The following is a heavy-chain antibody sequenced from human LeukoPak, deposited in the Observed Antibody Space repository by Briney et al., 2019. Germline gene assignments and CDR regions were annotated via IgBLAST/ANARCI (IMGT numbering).Heavy chain of an antibody. CDR3: AITPLYYDSSGHDLGI. CDR1: GYTLIELS. J-gene: IGHJ3*02. CDR2: FDPEDGET. Sequence: ASVKVSCKVSGYTLIELSMHWVRQAPGKGLEWMGGFDPEDGETIYAQKFQGRVTMTEDTSTDTAYMELSSLRSEDTAVYYCAITPLYYDSSGHDLGIWGQGSMVTVSS. V-gene: IGHV1-24*01. D-gene: IGHD3-22*01.